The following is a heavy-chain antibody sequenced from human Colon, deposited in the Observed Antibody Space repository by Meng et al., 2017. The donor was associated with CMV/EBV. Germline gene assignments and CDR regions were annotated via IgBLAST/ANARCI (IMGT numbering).Heavy chain of an antibody. Sequence: SRILSCAASGFAVSSHYMSWVRRDPGKGLEWVSIIYHEGRTYYADSVKGRFVMSRDNTRNQVDLQMKGLRAEDTAVYFCGLNDWLRPWGQGTLVTVSS. V-gene: IGHV3-53*01. CDR3: GLNDWLRP. CDR2: IYHEGRT. D-gene: IGHD3-9*01. CDR1: GFAVSSHY. J-gene: IGHJ5*02.